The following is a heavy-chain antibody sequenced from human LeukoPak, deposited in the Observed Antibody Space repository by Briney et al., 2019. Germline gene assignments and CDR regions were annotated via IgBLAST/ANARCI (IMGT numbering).Heavy chain of an antibody. J-gene: IGHJ5*02. D-gene: IGHD3-3*01. CDR2: MNPNSGNT. CDR3: ARGHYDFWSGYSNWFDP. V-gene: IGHV1-8*03. CDR1: GYTFTSYD. Sequence: GASVKVSCKASGYTFTSYDINWVRQATGQGLEWMGWMNPNSGNTGYAQKFQGRVIITRNTSISTAYMELSSLRSEDTAVYYCARGHYDFWSGYSNWFDPWGQGTLVTVSS.